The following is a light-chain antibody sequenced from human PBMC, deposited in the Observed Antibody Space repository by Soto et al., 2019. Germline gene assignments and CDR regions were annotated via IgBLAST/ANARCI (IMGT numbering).Light chain of an antibody. Sequence: DIQMTQSPSTLSASVGDRVTITCRASQSIRSWLAWYQQKPGKAPELLIYDASSFNRGVPSRFSGSGSGTDFTLTISRLQPDDFATYYCHQYNSYPRTFGHGTKVDIK. J-gene: IGKJ1*01. CDR1: QSIRSW. CDR3: HQYNSYPRT. CDR2: DAS. V-gene: IGKV1-5*01.